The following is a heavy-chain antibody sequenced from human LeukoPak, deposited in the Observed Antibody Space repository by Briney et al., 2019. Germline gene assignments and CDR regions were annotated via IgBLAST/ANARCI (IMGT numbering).Heavy chain of an antibody. CDR2: IIGSGGST. V-gene: IGHV3-23*01. J-gene: IGHJ4*02. D-gene: IGHD3-3*01. CDR1: GFTFTNYA. Sequence: GGSLRLSCAASGFTFTNYAMTWVRQAPGKGLERVSGIIGSGGSTFYADSVRGRFTISRDNSKNTLYLQMNSLRAEDTAVYYCAKEHDFWSGYYGYWGQGTLVTVSS. CDR3: AKEHDFWSGYYGY.